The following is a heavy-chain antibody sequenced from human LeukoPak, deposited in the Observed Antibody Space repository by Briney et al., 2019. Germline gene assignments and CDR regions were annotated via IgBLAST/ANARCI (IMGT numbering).Heavy chain of an antibody. J-gene: IGHJ4*02. D-gene: IGHD6-13*01. CDR3: ARTTAGGTWDY. CDR1: GGSISNYY. Sequence: PSETLSLTCTVSGGSISNYYWSWIRQPAGKGLEWIGRIYSSGSTNYNPSLKGRVTMSVDTSKNQFSLKLTSVTAADTAVYYCARTTAGGTWDYWGQGTLVTVSS. V-gene: IGHV4-4*07. CDR2: IYSSGST.